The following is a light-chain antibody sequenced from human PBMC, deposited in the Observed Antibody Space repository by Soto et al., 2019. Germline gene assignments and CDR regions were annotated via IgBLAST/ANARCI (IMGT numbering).Light chain of an antibody. CDR3: QQYNNWPGT. Sequence: EIVLTQSPGTLSFSPGGRATLSCRARRSVSSSYLAWYQQKPGQAPRLLIYGASSRATGIPDRFSGSGSGTEFTLTIGSLQSEDCALYYCQQYNNWPGTFGQGTNVDI. J-gene: IGKJ1*01. CDR2: GAS. CDR1: RSVSSSY. V-gene: IGKV3-20*01.